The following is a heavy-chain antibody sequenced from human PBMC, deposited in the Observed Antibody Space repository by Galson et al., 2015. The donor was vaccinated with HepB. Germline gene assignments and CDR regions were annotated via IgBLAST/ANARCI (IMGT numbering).Heavy chain of an antibody. CDR3: ARWPRVGDYYYYMDV. CDR1: GGSFSGSY. CDR2: INHSGST. V-gene: IGHV4-34*01. J-gene: IGHJ6*03. Sequence: SETLSLTCAVYGGSFSGSYWSWIRQPPGKGLEWIGEINHSGSTNYNPSLKSRVTISVDTSKNQFSLKLSSVTAADTAVYYCARWPRVGDYYYYMDVWGKGTTVTVSS. D-gene: IGHD3-16*01.